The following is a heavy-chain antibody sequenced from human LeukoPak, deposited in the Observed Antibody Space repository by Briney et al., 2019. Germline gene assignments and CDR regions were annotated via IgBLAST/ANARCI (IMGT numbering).Heavy chain of an antibody. J-gene: IGHJ1*01. CDR3: ARDRRQWLVLLYFQH. V-gene: IGHV3-30*04. CDR2: ISYDGSNK. Sequence: GRSLRLSCAASGFTFSSYAMHWVRQAPGKGLEWVAVISYDGSNKYYADSVKGRFTVSRDNSKNTLYLQMNSLRAEDTAVYYCARDRRQWLVLLYFQHWGQGTLVTVSS. D-gene: IGHD6-19*01. CDR1: GFTFSSYA.